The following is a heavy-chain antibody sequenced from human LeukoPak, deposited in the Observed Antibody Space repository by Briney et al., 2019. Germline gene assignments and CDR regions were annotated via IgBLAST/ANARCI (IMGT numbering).Heavy chain of an antibody. D-gene: IGHD1-26*01. V-gene: IGHV3-74*01. CDR1: GFTFSSYW. J-gene: IGHJ6*03. CDR3: ARDQRSGRPYYYFYMDV. Sequence: GGSLRLSCAASGFTFSSYWMHWVRQVPGKGLVWVSRINSDGSSTTYADSVKGRFTISRDNAKNTLYLQMSSLRAEDTAVYYCARDQRSGRPYYYFYMDVWGKGTTVTVSS. CDR2: INSDGSST.